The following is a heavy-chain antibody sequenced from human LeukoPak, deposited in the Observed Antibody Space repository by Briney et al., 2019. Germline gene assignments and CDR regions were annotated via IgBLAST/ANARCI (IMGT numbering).Heavy chain of an antibody. D-gene: IGHD2-8*01. V-gene: IGHV5-51*01. CDR3: ARPVVLPGGATHDAFHI. J-gene: IGHJ3*02. CDR2: IYPGDSDT. Sequence: GESLKISCKASGYTFTNYWIGWVRQMPGKGLEWMGTIYPGDSDTTYSPSFQGQVTFSADTSISTAYLQWRSLRASDTAMYYCARPVVLPGGATHDAFHIWGQGTMVTVSS. CDR1: GYTFTNYW.